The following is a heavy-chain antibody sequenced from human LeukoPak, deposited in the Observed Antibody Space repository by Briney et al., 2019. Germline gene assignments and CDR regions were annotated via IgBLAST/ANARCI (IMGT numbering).Heavy chain of an antibody. CDR3: ARDMGYSSSSGNDY. D-gene: IGHD6-6*01. CDR1: GIIFRSHG. V-gene: IGHV3-33*01. Sequence: GGSLRLSCAASGIIFRSHGMHWVRQAPGKGLEWVAVIWYDGSSKYYADSVKGRFTVSRDNSNNTLYLQMNSLRAEDTAVYYCARDMGYSSSSGNDYWGQGTLVTVSS. J-gene: IGHJ4*02. CDR2: IWYDGSSK.